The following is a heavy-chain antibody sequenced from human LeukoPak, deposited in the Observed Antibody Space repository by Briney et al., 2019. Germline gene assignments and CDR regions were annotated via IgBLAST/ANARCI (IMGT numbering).Heavy chain of an antibody. CDR1: GFTFSSYG. D-gene: IGHD5-12*01. CDR2: IRYDGSKK. J-gene: IGHJ4*02. V-gene: IGHV3-30*02. CDR3: ARDESGFDYPFDS. Sequence: GGSLRLSCAASGFTFSSYGMHWVRQAPGKGLKWVAFIRYDGSKKYYVDSVKGRFTISRDNSKNTLYLQMNSLRAEDTAVFYCARDESGFDYPFDSWGQGTLVTASS.